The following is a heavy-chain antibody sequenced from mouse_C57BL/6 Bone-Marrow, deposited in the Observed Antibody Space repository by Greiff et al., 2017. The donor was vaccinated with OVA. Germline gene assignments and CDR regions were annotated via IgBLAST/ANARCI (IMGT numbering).Heavy chain of an antibody. CDR1: GFTFSSYT. CDR2: ISGGGGNT. V-gene: IGHV5-9*01. CDR3: ARRGYYGSSYRFAY. J-gene: IGHJ3*01. D-gene: IGHD1-1*01. Sequence: EVKLMESGGGLVKPGGSLKLSCAASGFTFSSYTMSWVRQTPEKRLEWVATISGGGGNTYYPDSVKGRFTISRDNAKNTLYLQMSSLRSEDTALYYCARRGYYGSSYRFAYWGQGTLVTVSA.